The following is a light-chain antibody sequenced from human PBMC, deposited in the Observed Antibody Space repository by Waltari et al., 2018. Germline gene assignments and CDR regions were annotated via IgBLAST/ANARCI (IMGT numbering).Light chain of an antibody. Sequence: ETVMTQSPATLSVSPGERATLSCRASQSVSSNLAWYQQKPGQGPRLLIYGASTRATGIPARFIGSWSGTEFTLTISSLQSEDFAVYYCQQYNNWPPITFGQGTRLEIK. CDR2: GAS. CDR3: QQYNNWPPIT. CDR1: QSVSSN. V-gene: IGKV3-15*01. J-gene: IGKJ5*01.